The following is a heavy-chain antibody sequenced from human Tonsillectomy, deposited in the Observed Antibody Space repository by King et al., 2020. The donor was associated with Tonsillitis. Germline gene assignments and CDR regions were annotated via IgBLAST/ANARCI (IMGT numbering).Heavy chain of an antibody. Sequence: VQLVESGGGLVQPGGSLRLSCAASGFTFSSYWMSWVRQAPGKGLEWVANIKQDGSEKYYVDSVKGRFTISRDNAKNSLYLQMNSLRAEDTAVYYCAGGIAVAGHDAFDIWSQGTMVTVSS. CDR1: GFTFSSYW. CDR3: AGGIAVAGHDAFDI. J-gene: IGHJ3*02. D-gene: IGHD6-19*01. CDR2: IKQDGSEK. V-gene: IGHV3-7*03.